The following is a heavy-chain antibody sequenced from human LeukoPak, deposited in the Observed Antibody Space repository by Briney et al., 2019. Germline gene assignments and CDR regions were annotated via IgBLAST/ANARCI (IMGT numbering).Heavy chain of an antibody. CDR2: INPNSGNT. CDR3: ARDLNYYGSGLTGYMDV. D-gene: IGHD3-10*01. Sequence: ASVKVSCKASGYTFTGYYMHWVRQAPGQGLEWMGWINPNSGNTGYAQKFQGRVTMTRNTSISTAYMELSSLRSEDTAVYYCARDLNYYGSGLTGYMDVWGKGTTVTISS. J-gene: IGHJ6*03. V-gene: IGHV1-8*02. CDR1: GYTFTGYY.